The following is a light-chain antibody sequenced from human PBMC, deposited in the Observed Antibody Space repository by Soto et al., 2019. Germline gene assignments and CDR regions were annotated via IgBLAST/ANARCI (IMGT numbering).Light chain of an antibody. CDR2: GNS. J-gene: IGLJ1*01. CDR3: QSYDNSLSGFYV. Sequence: QSVLTQPPSVSGAPGQRVTISCTGSSSNIGAGYDVHWYQQLPGTAPKLLIYGNSNRPSGVPDRFSGSKSGTSASLAITGLQAEDDADYYCQSYDNSLSGFYVFGTGTKLTVL. CDR1: SSNIGAGYD. V-gene: IGLV1-40*01.